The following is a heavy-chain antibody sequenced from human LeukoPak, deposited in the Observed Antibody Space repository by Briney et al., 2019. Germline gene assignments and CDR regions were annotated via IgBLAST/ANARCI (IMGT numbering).Heavy chain of an antibody. J-gene: IGHJ4*02. CDR1: GYTFTGYY. Sequence: ASVKVSCKASGYTFTGYYMHWVRQAPGQGLEWMGWINPSSGGTNYAQKFQGRVTMTRDTSISTAYMELSRLRSDDTAVYYCARVWSSHYDSSGYYWWGQGTLVTVSS. D-gene: IGHD3-22*01. CDR2: INPSSGGT. CDR3: ARVWSSHYDSSGYYW. V-gene: IGHV1-2*02.